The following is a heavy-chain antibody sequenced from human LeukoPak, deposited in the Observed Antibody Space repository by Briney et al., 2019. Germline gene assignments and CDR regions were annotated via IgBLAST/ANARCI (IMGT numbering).Heavy chain of an antibody. V-gene: IGHV3-7*01. CDR2: IKQDGSEK. CDR1: GFTFSSYW. D-gene: IGHD2-21*02. CDR3: PRRNGGGDH. J-gene: IGHJ1*01. Sequence: GGSLRLSCAASGFTFSSYWMSWVPQAPGKGLEWVGNIKQDGSEKYYVDSVKGRLTIYRDNAKNALYQQMNSVRVVVCAAYDCPRRNGGGDHGGRNTLVPVSS.